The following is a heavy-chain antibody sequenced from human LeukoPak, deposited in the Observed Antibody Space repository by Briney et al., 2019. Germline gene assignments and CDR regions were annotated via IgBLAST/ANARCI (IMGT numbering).Heavy chain of an antibody. J-gene: IGHJ4*02. CDR3: ARRAASSGSPFDY. Sequence: ASVKVSCKASGYTFTSNNIHWVRQAPGQGLEWMGIINRSGGITSYAQKFQGRVTMTRDTSTSTVYMELNSLRSEDTAVYYCARRAASSGSPFDYWGQGTLVTVSS. V-gene: IGHV1-46*01. CDR1: GYTFTSNN. D-gene: IGHD3-22*01. CDR2: INRSGGIT.